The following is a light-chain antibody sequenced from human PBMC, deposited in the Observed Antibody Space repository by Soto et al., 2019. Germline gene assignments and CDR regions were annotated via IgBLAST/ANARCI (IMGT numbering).Light chain of an antibody. V-gene: IGKV3-11*01. CDR2: DAS. Sequence: IGLTQSPSTLSLSPGERATLSFRASQSVSSYLAWYQQKPGQAPRLLIYDASTRATGIPARFSGSGSGTDFTLTISSLQSEDFAVYYCQQYSSSPSFGQGTRLEI. CDR3: QQYSSSPS. CDR1: QSVSSY. J-gene: IGKJ5*01.